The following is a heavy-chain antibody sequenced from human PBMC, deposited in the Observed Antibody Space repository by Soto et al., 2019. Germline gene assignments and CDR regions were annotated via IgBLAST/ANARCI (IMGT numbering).Heavy chain of an antibody. Sequence: KTSETLSLTCAVSGDSISRGGYSWTWIRQPPGKALEWIGNIYDSGSTSYNPSLKSRVTISVDTSKNQFSLRLTSVTAADTAVYFRARGSSSYYDYGMDVWGQGTTVTVSS. CDR3: ARGSSSYYDYGMDV. D-gene: IGHD6-6*01. J-gene: IGHJ6*02. CDR1: GDSISRGGYS. CDR2: IYDSGST. V-gene: IGHV4-30-2*01.